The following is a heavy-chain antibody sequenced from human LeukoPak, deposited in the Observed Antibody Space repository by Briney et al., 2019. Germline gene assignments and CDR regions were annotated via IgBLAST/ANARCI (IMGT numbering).Heavy chain of an antibody. CDR3: ARAVAGDDAFDI. CDR2: IYYSGST. J-gene: IGHJ3*02. D-gene: IGHD6-19*01. V-gene: IGHV4-39*07. Sequence: SETLSLTCSVSGGSISGSSSYWGWIRQPPGKGLEWIGSIYYSGSTYDNPALKSRVTISVDTSKNPFSLKLSSVTAADTAVYYCARAVAGDDAFDIWGQGTMVTVSS. CDR1: GGSISGSSSY.